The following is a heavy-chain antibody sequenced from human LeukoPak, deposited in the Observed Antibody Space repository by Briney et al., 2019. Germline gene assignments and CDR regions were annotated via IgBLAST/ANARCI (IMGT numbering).Heavy chain of an antibody. D-gene: IGHD2-21*02. CDR2: ISYDGTSK. CDR1: GFTFSTHA. V-gene: IGHV3-30*04. J-gene: IGHJ4*02. CDR3: ATDRKSVVTTVDY. Sequence: PGRSLRLSCAASGFTFSTHAMHWVRQAPGKGLEWVAVISYDGTSKYYADSVKGRFTISRDGSKNTLFLQMNSLRAEDTAVYYCATDRKSVVTTVDYWGQGTLVTVSS.